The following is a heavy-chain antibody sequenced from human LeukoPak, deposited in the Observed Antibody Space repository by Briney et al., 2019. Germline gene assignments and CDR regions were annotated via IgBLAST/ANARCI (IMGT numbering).Heavy chain of an antibody. CDR1: GGSITGYY. Sequence: SETLSLTCTVSGGSITGYYWSWIRQPPGKGLEWIGYLYHSGGTDYNRSLKSRVTMSVDTSKNQFSLKLRFVTAADTAVYYCARRADYFSTTGYDKFDYWGQGSLVTVSS. CDR3: ARRADYFSTTGYDKFDY. CDR2: LYHSGGT. D-gene: IGHD3-9*01. J-gene: IGHJ4*02. V-gene: IGHV4-59*08.